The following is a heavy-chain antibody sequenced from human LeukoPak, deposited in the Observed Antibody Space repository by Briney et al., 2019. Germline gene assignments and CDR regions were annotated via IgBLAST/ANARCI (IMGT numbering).Heavy chain of an antibody. J-gene: IGHJ6*02. D-gene: IGHD2-15*01. CDR1: GGSISNYY. CDR3: ARGQGYCSGATCYHGMDV. V-gene: IGHV4-59*12. Sequence: SETLSLTCTVSGGSISNYYWTWIRQPPGKGLEWIGYIFNSGSTSYNPSLKSRLTISVDTSKNQFSLKLISVTAADTAVYYCARGQGYCSGATCYHGMDVWGQGTTVTVSS. CDR2: IFNSGST.